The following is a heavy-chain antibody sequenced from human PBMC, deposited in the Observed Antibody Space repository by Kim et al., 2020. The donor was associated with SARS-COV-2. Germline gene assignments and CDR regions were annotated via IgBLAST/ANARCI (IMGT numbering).Heavy chain of an antibody. Sequence: GGSLRLSCAASGFTFSNAWMSWVRQAPGKGLEWVGRIKSKTDGGTTDYAAPVKGRFTISRDDSKNTLYLQMNSLKTEDTAVYYCTTENTYGSGSYYNGHWYFDLWGRGTLVTVSS. CDR2: IKSKTDGGTT. D-gene: IGHD3-10*01. J-gene: IGHJ2*01. V-gene: IGHV3-15*01. CDR1: GFTFSNAW. CDR3: TTENTYGSGSYYNGHWYFDL.